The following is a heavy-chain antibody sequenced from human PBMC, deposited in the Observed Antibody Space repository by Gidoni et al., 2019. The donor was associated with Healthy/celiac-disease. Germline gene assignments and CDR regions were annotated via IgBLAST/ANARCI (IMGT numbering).Heavy chain of an antibody. CDR3: AREWLDYYFDY. CDR2: INHSGST. Sequence: QVQLQQWGAGLLKPAETLSLTCAGDGGSFSGYYWSWIRQPPGKGLEWIGEINHSGSTNYNPSLKSRVTISVDTSKNQFSLKLSSVTAADTAVYYCAREWLDYYFDYWGQGTLVTVSS. D-gene: IGHD6-19*01. CDR1: GGSFSGYY. J-gene: IGHJ4*02. V-gene: IGHV4-34*01.